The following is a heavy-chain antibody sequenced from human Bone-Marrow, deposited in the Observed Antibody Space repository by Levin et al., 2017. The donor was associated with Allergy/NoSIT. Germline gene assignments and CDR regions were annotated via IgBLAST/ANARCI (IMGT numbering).Heavy chain of an antibody. CDR3: AREVGGGWPARFDY. Sequence: KASETLSLTCTVSGDSISGYYWSWFRQPPGKGLEWIGYINYSGATYYNPSLKRRVIISLDTSKRQFSLSLSSVTAADTAVYFCAREVGGGWPARFDYWGQGTLVTVSS. CDR2: INYSGAT. V-gene: IGHV4-59*12. J-gene: IGHJ4*02. D-gene: IGHD6-19*01. CDR1: GDSISGYY.